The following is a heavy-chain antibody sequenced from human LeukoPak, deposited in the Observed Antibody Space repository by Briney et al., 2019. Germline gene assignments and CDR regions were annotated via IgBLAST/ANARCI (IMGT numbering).Heavy chain of an antibody. CDR1: GFTFSSYW. V-gene: IGHV3-7*01. Sequence: GGSLRLSCAASGFTFSSYWMSWVRQAPGKGLEWVANIKQDGSEKYYVDSVKGRFTTSRDNAKNSLYLQMNSLRAEDTAVYYCARDYYDSSGYYGAFDIWGQGTMVTVSS. CDR3: ARDYYDSSGYYGAFDI. CDR2: IKQDGSEK. D-gene: IGHD3-22*01. J-gene: IGHJ3*02.